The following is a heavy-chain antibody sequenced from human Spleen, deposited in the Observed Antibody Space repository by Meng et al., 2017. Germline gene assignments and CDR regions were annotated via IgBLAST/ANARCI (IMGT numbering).Heavy chain of an antibody. CDR3: AGKYYYDSSSRFDH. V-gene: IGHV3-7*01. CDR2: IKQDGSEK. CDR1: GFTFSTYW. D-gene: IGHD3-22*01. Sequence: GGSLRLSCTASGFTFSTYWRSWVRQAPGKGLEWVATIKQDGSEKSHVDSVKGRFTISRDNPKNSLYLQMNSLRAEDTAVYYCAGKYYYDSSSRFDHWGQGTLVTVSS. J-gene: IGHJ5*02.